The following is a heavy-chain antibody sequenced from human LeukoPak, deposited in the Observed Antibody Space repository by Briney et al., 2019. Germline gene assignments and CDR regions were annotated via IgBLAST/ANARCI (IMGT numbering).Heavy chain of an antibody. J-gene: IGHJ5*02. Sequence: GGSLRLSCAASGFTVSSSYMSWVRQAPGKGLEWVSVIYSGATTYYADSVKGRFTISRDNSKNTLYLQMNSLRAEDTAVYYCARDPSGGNWFDPWGQGTLVTVSS. CDR3: ARDPSGGNWFDP. V-gene: IGHV3-66*01. CDR1: GFTVSSSY. D-gene: IGHD4-23*01. CDR2: IYSGATT.